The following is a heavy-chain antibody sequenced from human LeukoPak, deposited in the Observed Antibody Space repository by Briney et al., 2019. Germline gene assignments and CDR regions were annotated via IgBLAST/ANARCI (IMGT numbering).Heavy chain of an antibody. V-gene: IGHV4-39*01. J-gene: IGHJ4*02. D-gene: IGHD6-13*01. CDR2: MYYTGSS. CDR3: ARVDSSSWSYYFDY. Sequence: PSETLSLTCSVSGGSISSTRYYWGWIRQPPGKGLDWIGSMYYTGSSYYNPSLKSRVTISADTSKNQFSLKMSSVAAADTAVYYCARVDSSSWSYYFDYWGQGTLVTVSS. CDR1: GGSISSTRYY.